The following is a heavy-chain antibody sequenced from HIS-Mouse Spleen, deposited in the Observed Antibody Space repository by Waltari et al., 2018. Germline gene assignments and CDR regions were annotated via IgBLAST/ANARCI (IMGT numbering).Heavy chain of an antibody. J-gene: IGHJ1*01. CDR2: INPNSGGT. CDR3: ARDKSYSGSSADSEYFQH. Sequence: QVQLVQSGAEVKKPVASVKVSCKASGYTFTGYYMHWVRQAPGPGLEWMGWINPNSGGTNYAKKFQGRVTMTRDTSISTAYMELSRLRSDDTAVYYCARDKSYSGSSADSEYFQHWGQGTLVTVSS. CDR1: GYTFTGYY. V-gene: IGHV1-2*02. D-gene: IGHD1-26*01.